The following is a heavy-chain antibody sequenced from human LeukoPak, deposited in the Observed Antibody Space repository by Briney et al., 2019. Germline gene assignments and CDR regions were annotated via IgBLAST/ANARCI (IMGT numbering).Heavy chain of an antibody. CDR2: ISSSSSTI. J-gene: IGHJ4*02. CDR3: AKAVRLLLDY. D-gene: IGHD4-17*01. CDR1: GFTFSSYS. V-gene: IGHV3-48*01. Sequence: GGSLRLSCAASGFTFSSYSMLWVRQAPGKGLEWVSYISSSSSTIYYADSVKGRFTISRDNSKNTLYLQMNSLRAEDTAVYYCAKAVRLLLDYWGQGTLVTVSS.